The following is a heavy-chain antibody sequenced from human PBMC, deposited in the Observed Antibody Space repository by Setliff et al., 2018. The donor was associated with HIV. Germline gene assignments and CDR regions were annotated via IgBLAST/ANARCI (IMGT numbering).Heavy chain of an antibody. CDR1: GYSIRSGYY. V-gene: IGHV4-61*01. CDR3: ARGMLRSSWYAHHDAFDI. CDR2: IYYSGST. J-gene: IGHJ3*02. Sequence: PSETLSLTCAVSGYSIRSGYYWSWIRQPPGKGLEWIGYIYYSGSTNYNPSLKSRVTISVDTSKNQFSLKLSSVTAADTAVYYCARGMLRSSWYAHHDAFDIWGQGTMVTVSS. D-gene: IGHD6-13*01.